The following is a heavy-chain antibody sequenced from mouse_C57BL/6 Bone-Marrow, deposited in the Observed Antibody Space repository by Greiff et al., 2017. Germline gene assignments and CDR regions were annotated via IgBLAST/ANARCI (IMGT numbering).Heavy chain of an antibody. V-gene: IGHV1-37*01. Sequence: VQLKQSGPELVKPGASVKISCTASGYSFTGYFMNWVKQSHGKSLVWIGRIIPYNGDTIYNQKFKGKATLTVDTSSSTAHMKLLCLTSEDFAVYYGARSDSNYDFFYWYFDVWGKGTTVTVSS. CDR1: GYSFTGYF. J-gene: IGHJ1*03. CDR2: IIPYNGDT. CDR3: ARSDSNYDFFYWYFDV. D-gene: IGHD2-5*01.